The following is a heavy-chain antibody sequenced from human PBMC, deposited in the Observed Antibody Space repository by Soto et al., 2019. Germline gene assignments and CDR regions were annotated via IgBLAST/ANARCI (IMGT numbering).Heavy chain of an antibody. Sequence: EVQLVESGGGLVQPGGSLRLSCAASGFTFSSYWMSWVRQAPGKGLEWVANIKQDGSEKYYVDSVKGRFTISRDNAKNSLYLQMNSLRAEDTAVYYCARDGLVREGPNWFDPWGQGTLVTVSS. J-gene: IGHJ5*02. CDR3: ARDGLVREGPNWFDP. CDR1: GFTFSSYW. CDR2: IKQDGSEK. D-gene: IGHD6-19*01. V-gene: IGHV3-7*01.